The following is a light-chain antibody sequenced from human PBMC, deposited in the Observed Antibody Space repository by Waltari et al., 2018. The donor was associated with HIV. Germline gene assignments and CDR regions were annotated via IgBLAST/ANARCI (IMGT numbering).Light chain of an antibody. Sequence: SYELTQPPSVSVSPGQTASITCSGDKLGDKYACWYQQKPGQSPVLVIYHAIKRPSGIPERFSGSHSVNTATLTISGTQAMDEADYYCQAWDSSSNWVFGGGTKLTVL. CDR1: KLGDKY. V-gene: IGLV3-1*01. CDR3: QAWDSSSNWV. J-gene: IGLJ3*02. CDR2: HAI.